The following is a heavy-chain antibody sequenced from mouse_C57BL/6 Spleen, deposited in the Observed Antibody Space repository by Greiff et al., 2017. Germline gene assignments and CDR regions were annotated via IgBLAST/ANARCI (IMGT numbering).Heavy chain of an antibody. CDR1: GYTFTDYN. D-gene: IGHD2-2*01. CDR3: ARGGMVTRGFDY. Sequence: EVQLQQSGPELVKPGASVKIPCKASGYTFTDYNMDWVKQSHGKSLEWIGDINPNNGGTIYNQKFKGKATLTVDKSSSPAYMELRRLTSEDTAVYYCARGGMVTRGFDYWGQGTTLTVSS. CDR2: INPNNGGT. J-gene: IGHJ2*01. V-gene: IGHV1-18*01.